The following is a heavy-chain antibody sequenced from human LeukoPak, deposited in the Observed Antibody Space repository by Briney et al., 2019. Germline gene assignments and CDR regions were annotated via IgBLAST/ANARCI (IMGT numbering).Heavy chain of an antibody. J-gene: IGHJ4*02. D-gene: IGHD3-9*01. V-gene: IGHV3-23*01. CDR1: EFTFSTYA. Sequence: PGGSLRLSCAASEFTFSTYAMSWVRQAPGKGLEWVSAISGSGGSTYYADSVKGRFTISRDNSKNTLYLQMNSLRAEDTAVYYCAKDLYLTGYSFDYWGQGTLVTVSS. CDR3: AKDLYLTGYSFDY. CDR2: ISGSGGST.